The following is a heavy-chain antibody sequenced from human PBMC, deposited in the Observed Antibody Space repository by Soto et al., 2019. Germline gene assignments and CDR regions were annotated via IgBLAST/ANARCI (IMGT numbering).Heavy chain of an antibody. CDR3: AKDRLLEAAGSGFDS. CDR1: GFTCDDYG. J-gene: IGHJ4*02. V-gene: IGHV3-9*01. Sequence: DVQVVESGGGLVQPGRSLRLSCAASGFTCDDYGMHWVRQVPGKGLDWVSGISWNSGRIGYADAVKGRFTISRDNAKNSLYLQMNSLRAEDTALYYCAKDRLLEAAGSGFDSWGQGNLVTVSS. D-gene: IGHD6-13*01. CDR2: ISWNSGRI.